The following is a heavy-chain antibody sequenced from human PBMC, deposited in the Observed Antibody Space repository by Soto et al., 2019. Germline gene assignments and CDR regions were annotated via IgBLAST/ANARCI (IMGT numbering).Heavy chain of an antibody. CDR3: ARGRPRSGPPFYYYGLDV. J-gene: IGHJ6*02. D-gene: IGHD1-26*01. CDR2: VIPMSGSS. Sequence: QVQLVQSGAEVKKPGSSVKASCKASGGTFSTYVISWVRQAPGQGLEWMGRVIPMSGSSNYAQKFQGRVTITADKVTSIAYMDVRSLRSEDTAVYYCARGRPRSGPPFYYYGLDVWGQGTTVIVSS. V-gene: IGHV1-69*06. CDR1: GGTFSTYV.